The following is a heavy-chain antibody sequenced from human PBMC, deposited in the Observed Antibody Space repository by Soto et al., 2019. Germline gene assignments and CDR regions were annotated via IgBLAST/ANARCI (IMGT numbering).Heavy chain of an antibody. CDR2: IIPILGIA. J-gene: IGHJ6*02. CDR3: ARDTVVVPAADYYGMDV. Sequence: QVQLVQSGAEVKKPGSSVKLSCKASGGTFSSYTISWVRQAPGQGLEWMGRIIPILGIANYAQKFQGRVTITADKSTSTAYMELSSLRSEDTAVYYCARDTVVVPAADYYGMDVWGQGTTVTVSS. V-gene: IGHV1-69*08. CDR1: GGTFSSYT. D-gene: IGHD2-2*01.